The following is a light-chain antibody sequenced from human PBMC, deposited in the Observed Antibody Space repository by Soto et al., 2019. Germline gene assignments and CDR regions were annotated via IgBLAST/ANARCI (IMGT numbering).Light chain of an antibody. Sequence: DIQMTQSPSSLFASVGDRVSITCQASQNIYIYLNWFQRKPGRAPKLLIYDSSHLDTGVPSRFSGSGSGTEFTLTISGLQTEDVATYFCQQYDNLPYTFGQGTNLEI. CDR1: QNIYIY. V-gene: IGKV1-33*01. CDR3: QQYDNLPYT. J-gene: IGKJ2*01. CDR2: DSS.